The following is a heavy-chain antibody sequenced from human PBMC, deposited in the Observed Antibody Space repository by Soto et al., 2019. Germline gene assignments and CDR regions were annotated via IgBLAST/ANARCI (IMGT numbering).Heavy chain of an antibody. Sequence: SETLSLTCSVYGVSLSGYYWSWIRQPPGKGLEWIGEIDESGITNYNSSLKSRVTISIDTSKSQLSLKLRSVNAADTAVYYCARSGAWIPNYWGQGILVTVSS. V-gene: IGHV4-34*01. CDR1: GVSLSGYY. CDR2: IDESGIT. D-gene: IGHD5-18*01. CDR3: ARSGAWIPNY. J-gene: IGHJ4*02.